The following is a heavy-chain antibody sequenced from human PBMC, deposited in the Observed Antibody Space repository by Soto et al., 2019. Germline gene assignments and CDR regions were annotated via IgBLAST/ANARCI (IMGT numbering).Heavy chain of an antibody. Sequence: ASVKVSCKASGYTFTSYGISWVRQAPGQGLEWMGWISAYNGNTNYAQKLQGRVTMTTDTSTSTAYMELRSLRSDDTAVYYCARYGGATPFRYYYYDMDVWGQGTTVTVSS. D-gene: IGHD1-26*01. CDR3: ARYGGATPFRYYYYDMDV. CDR2: ISAYNGNT. J-gene: IGHJ6*02. CDR1: GYTFTSYG. V-gene: IGHV1-18*01.